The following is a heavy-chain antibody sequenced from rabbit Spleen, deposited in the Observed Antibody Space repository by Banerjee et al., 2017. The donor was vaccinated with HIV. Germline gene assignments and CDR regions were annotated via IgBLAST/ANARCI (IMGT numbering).Heavy chain of an antibody. J-gene: IGHJ4*01. V-gene: IGHV1S40*01. Sequence: LVESGGGLVKPGASLTLTCTASGFSFSRSYDMCWVRQAPGKGPEWIACIYADSSGSTYYASWAKGRFTISKTSSTTVTLEMTSLTAADTATYFCARFYAGYGDFGYAAMWGQGTLVTVS. CDR3: ARFYAGYGDFGYAAM. CDR2: IYADSSGST. CDR1: GFSFSRSYD. D-gene: IGHD7-1*01.